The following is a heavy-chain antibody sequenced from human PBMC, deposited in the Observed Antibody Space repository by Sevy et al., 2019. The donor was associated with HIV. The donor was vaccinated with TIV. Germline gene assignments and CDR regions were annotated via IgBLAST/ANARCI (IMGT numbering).Heavy chain of an antibody. J-gene: IGHJ6*02. CDR1: GFTFSDYY. CDR3: PSGSYYDFWSGYYSSGVYYYYGMDV. D-gene: IGHD3-3*01. CDR2: ISSSGSTI. Sequence: GGSLRLSCAASGFTFSDYYMSWIRQAPGKGLEWVSYISSSGSTIYYADSVKGRFTISRDNAKNSLYLQMNSLRAEDTAVYYCPSGSYYDFWSGYYSSGVYYYYGMDVWGQGTTVTVSS. V-gene: IGHV3-11*04.